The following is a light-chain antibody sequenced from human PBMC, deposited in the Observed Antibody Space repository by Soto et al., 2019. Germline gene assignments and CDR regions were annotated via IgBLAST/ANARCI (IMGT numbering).Light chain of an antibody. V-gene: IGKV1-27*01. CDR1: QGIGIY. CDR2: AAS. CDR3: QKYNSGPFT. J-gene: IGKJ4*01. Sequence: DMQMTQSPSSLSASIGVRVTITCRASQGIGIYLAWFQQRPGKVPKLLIYAASALQSGVPSRFSGSGSETDFNLSISSLQPEDVATYYCQKYNSGPFTFGAGTRAEIK.